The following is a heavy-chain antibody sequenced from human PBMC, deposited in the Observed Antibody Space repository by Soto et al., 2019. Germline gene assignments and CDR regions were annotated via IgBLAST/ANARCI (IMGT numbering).Heavy chain of an antibody. CDR3: ARGKWEKNAFDI. CDR2: IYYSGST. Sequence: QLQLQESGPGLVKPSETLSLTCTVSGGSISSSSYYWGWIRQPPGKGLEWIGSIYYSGSTYYNPSLKSRVTISVDTSKNQFSLKLSSVTAADTAVYYCARGKWEKNAFDIWGQGTMVTVSS. CDR1: GGSISSSSYY. D-gene: IGHD1-26*01. V-gene: IGHV4-39*01. J-gene: IGHJ3*02.